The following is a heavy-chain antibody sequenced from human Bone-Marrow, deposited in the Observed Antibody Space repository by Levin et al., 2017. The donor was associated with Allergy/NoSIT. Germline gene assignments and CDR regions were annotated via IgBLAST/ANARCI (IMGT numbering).Heavy chain of an antibody. J-gene: IGHJ6*03. CDR1: GGSFSGYY. V-gene: IGHV4-34*01. D-gene: IGHD5-18*01. CDR2: INHSGST. CDR3: ARGRTAMVTWAYYYYYMDV. Sequence: MTSETLSLTCAVYGGSFSGYYWSWIRQPPGKGLEWIGEINHSGSTNYNPSLKSRVTISVDTSKNQFSLKLSSVTAADTAVYYCARGRTAMVTWAYYYYYMDVWGKGTTVTVSS.